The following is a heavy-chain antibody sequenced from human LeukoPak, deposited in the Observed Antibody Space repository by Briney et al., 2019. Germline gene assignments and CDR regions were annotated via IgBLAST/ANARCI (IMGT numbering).Heavy chain of an antibody. D-gene: IGHD2-2*01. Sequence: PSETPSLTCSVSGGSISSYYWSWIRQPPGKGLEYIGYIYYSGSTNYNPSLKSRVTISVDTSKDQFSLNLTSVTAADTAVYYCARLKCISTTCPSRYVMDVWGQGTTVTVSS. V-gene: IGHV4-59*01. CDR1: GGSISSYY. CDR3: ARLKCISTTCPSRYVMDV. J-gene: IGHJ6*02. CDR2: IYYSGST.